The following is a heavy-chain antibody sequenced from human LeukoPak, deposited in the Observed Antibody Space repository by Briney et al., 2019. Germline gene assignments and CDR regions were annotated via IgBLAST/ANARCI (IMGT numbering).Heavy chain of an antibody. J-gene: IGHJ4*02. CDR2: IYYTGNT. D-gene: IGHD3-10*02. Sequence: PSETLSLTCSVCGGSTSDYYWNWIRRPAGQGLEWLGRIYYTGNTAYNPSLESRLTMSLDTAKNQFSLKVTSVTAADTAVYYCARGGTLFTYFDSWGQGTLVTVSS. CDR1: GGSTSDYY. CDR3: ARGGTLFTYFDS. V-gene: IGHV4-4*07.